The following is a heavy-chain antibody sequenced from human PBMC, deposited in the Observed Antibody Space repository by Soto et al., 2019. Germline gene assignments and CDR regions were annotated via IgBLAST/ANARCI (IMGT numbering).Heavy chain of an antibody. V-gene: IGHV3-74*01. Sequence: EVQLVESGGGLVQPGGSRRLSCAASGFTFSSSWMHWVRQVPGKGLVWVSRVDSDGSTKNYADSVRGRFIISRDNAKNTLYLQMDGLRREDTAVYYCGRGNYYDSRSIQQWGQGTLVTVNS. J-gene: IGHJ1*01. CDR2: VDSDGSTK. D-gene: IGHD3-9*01. CDR1: GFTFSSSW. CDR3: GRGNYYDSRSIQQ.